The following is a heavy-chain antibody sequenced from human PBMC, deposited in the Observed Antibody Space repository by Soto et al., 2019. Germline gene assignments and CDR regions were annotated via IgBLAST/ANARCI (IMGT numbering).Heavy chain of an antibody. CDR3: ARQGLYGSAWEGMDV. V-gene: IGHV5-51*01. CDR2: IYPGDSDT. CDR1: GYVFANYW. Sequence: GESLKISCNASGYVFANYWIGWVRQMPGKGLEWMGIIYPGDSDTKYGPSLQGQVTISADKSISTAYLQWSSLKASDTAMYYCARQGLYGSAWEGMDVWGQGTTVTV. D-gene: IGHD2-2*02. J-gene: IGHJ6*02.